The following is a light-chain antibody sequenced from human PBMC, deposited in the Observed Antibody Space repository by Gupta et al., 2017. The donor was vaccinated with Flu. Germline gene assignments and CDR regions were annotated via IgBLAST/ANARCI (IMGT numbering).Light chain of an antibody. CDR1: QTIKNY. J-gene: IGKJ1*01. Sequence: DIQMTQSPSSLSASVGDRVTITCRASQTIKNYLVWYQQKPGKAPKVLIYAVSSLQTGVPPRFSGSGSGTXFTLTIXSLQPEDSAIYYCLQSLEVPWTFGXGTRVEIK. CDR3: LQSLEVPWT. V-gene: IGKV1-39*01. CDR2: AVS.